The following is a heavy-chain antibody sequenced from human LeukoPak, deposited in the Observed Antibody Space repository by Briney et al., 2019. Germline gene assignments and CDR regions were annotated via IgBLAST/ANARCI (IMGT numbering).Heavy chain of an antibody. CDR1: GYTFTSYD. Sequence: GASVKVSCKASGYTFTSYDINWVRQATGQGLEWMGWMNPNTGNTGYAQRFQGRVTMTRNTSISTAYMELSSLRSEDTAVYYCARAPPPYYDILTGYSLVDYWGQGTLVTVSS. CDR3: ARAPPPYYDILTGYSLVDY. J-gene: IGHJ4*02. D-gene: IGHD3-9*01. V-gene: IGHV1-8*01. CDR2: MNPNTGNT.